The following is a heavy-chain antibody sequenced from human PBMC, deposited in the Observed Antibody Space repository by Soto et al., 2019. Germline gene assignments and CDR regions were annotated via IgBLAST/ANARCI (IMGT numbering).Heavy chain of an antibody. D-gene: IGHD3-22*01. J-gene: IGHJ4*02. CDR1: GFTFSDYA. CDR2: LGGTNSDT. V-gene: IGHV3-23*01. Sequence: EVQLLESGGGLVQPGGSLRLSCAASGFTFSDYAMNWVRQAPGKGLEWVSGLGGTNSDTHYAASVEGRFTVSRDNSKSTLFLQMNSLRAEDTAVYYCAKDLQPYYYDSSGYFDYWGQGTLVTVSS. CDR3: AKDLQPYYYDSSGYFDY.